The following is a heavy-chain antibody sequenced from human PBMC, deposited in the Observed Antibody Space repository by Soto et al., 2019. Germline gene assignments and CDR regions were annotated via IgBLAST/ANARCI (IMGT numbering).Heavy chain of an antibody. CDR2: INPNSGGT. J-gene: IGHJ4*02. CDR1: GFTFTGHY. CDR3: AKSGSFFRASLGYFDY. D-gene: IGHD1-1*01. Sequence: ASVKVSCKASGFTFTGHYINWVRQAPGQGLEWMGWINPNSGGTSYAQKFQGRITMTTDTSITTAYMELSRLSSEDTAFYYCAKSGSFFRASLGYFDYGGQGTLVIFSS. V-gene: IGHV1-2*02.